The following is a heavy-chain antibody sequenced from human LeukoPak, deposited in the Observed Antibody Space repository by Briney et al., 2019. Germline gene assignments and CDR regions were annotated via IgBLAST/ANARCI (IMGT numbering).Heavy chain of an antibody. CDR2: VGRDGSEK. V-gene: IGHV3-7*01. J-gene: IGHJ4*02. CDR3: ARDNSPIDY. D-gene: IGHD4-11*01. Sequence: GGSLRLSCAASGFTFTRYWMGWVRQAPGKGLEWVANVGRDGSEKYYVDSVEGRFTISRDNAKNSVSLQMNSLRVTDTAVYYCARDNSPIDYWGQGTLVTVSS. CDR1: GFTFTRYW.